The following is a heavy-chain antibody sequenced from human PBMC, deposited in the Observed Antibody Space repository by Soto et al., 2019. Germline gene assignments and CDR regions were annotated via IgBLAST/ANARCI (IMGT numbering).Heavy chain of an antibody. J-gene: IGHJ6*02. Sequence: QVQLVESGGGVVQPGRSLRLSCAASGFTFSSYAMHWVRQAPGKGPEWVAVISYDGSKQYYADSVKGRFTISRDNSKNTLYLQMNSLRREDTAVYYCTPLTTYGMDVWGQGTTVTVSS. CDR3: TPLTTYGMDV. D-gene: IGHD3-9*01. CDR1: GFTFSSYA. CDR2: ISYDGSKQ. V-gene: IGHV3-30-3*01.